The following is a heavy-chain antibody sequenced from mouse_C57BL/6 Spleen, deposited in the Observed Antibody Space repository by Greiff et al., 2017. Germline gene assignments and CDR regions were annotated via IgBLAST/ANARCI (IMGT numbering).Heavy chain of an antibody. CDR1: GYTFTEYT. J-gene: IGHJ4*01. Sequence: VKLVESGAELVKPGASVKLSCKASGYTFTEYTIHWVKQRSGQGLEWIGWFYPGSGSIKYNEKFKDKATLTADKSSSTVYMELSRLTSEDSAVYFCARHEEHSNAMDYWGQGTSVTVSS. CDR3: ARHEEHSNAMDY. CDR2: FYPGSGSI. V-gene: IGHV1-62-2*01.